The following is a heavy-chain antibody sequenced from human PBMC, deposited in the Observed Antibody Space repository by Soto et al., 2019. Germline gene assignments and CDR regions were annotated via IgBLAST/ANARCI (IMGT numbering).Heavy chain of an antibody. CDR3: AKNLPRTGRFDY. Sequence: NPSETLYITCALSGASINSTTDVWAWIHQPPGKGLEWFGSIYYNGKTHYNPSLKSLTTISVDRSRNQFSLQVSSVTAADTAAYYCAKNLPRTGRFDYWGQGTVVTVSS. CDR1: GASINSTTDV. CDR2: IYYNGKT. J-gene: IGHJ4*02. V-gene: IGHV4-39*01.